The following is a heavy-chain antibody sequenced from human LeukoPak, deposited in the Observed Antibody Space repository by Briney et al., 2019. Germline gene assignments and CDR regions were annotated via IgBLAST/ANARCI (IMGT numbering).Heavy chain of an antibody. Sequence: GGSLRLFCAASGFTFSRYWMTWVRQAPGRGLEWVSYISAGGSAVYYADSVKGRFTISRDNAKNSLYLQMNNLRAEDTAVYYCARERSGYGDYNYWGQGTLVTVSS. CDR3: ARERSGYGDYNY. V-gene: IGHV3-48*04. CDR1: GFTFSRYW. CDR2: ISAGGSAV. D-gene: IGHD4-17*01. J-gene: IGHJ4*02.